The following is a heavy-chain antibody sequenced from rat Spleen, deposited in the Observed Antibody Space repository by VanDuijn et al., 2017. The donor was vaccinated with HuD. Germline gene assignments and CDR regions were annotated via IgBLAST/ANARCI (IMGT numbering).Heavy chain of an antibody. J-gene: IGHJ2*01. D-gene: IGHD1-4*01. Sequence: EVQLVESGGGLVQPGRSLKLSCAASGFTFNNYWMGWVRQAPGKGPEWIGEINKDSRTIKYSPSLKDKFTISRENAQNTLYLQMSKLGTEDTAIYYCVREDAGINYWGQGVMVTVSS. CDR3: VREDAGINY. CDR1: GFTFNNYW. CDR2: INKDSRTI. V-gene: IGHV4-2*01.